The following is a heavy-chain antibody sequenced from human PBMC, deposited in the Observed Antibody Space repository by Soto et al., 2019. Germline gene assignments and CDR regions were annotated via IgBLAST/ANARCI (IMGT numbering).Heavy chain of an antibody. V-gene: IGHV3-30*18. CDR3: AKDYYDISGPIPSYFDY. Sequence: GGSLRLSCAASGFTFSSYGMHWVRQAPGKGLEWVAVISYDGSNKYYADSVKGRFTISRDNSKNTLYLQMNSLRAEDTAVYYCAKDYYDISGPIPSYFDYWGQGTLVTVSS. D-gene: IGHD3-22*01. J-gene: IGHJ4*02. CDR1: GFTFSSYG. CDR2: ISYDGSNK.